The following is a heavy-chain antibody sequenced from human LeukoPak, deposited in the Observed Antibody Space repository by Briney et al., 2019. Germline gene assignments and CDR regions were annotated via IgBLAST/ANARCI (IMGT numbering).Heavy chain of an antibody. J-gene: IGHJ4*02. Sequence: SETLSLTCAVYGGSFSDYYWTWIRQPPGKGLQWIGEINHSGSTNYNPSLKCRVTISLDTSKNQFSLKLSSVTAADTAVYYCARGLPTVARKGLDYWGQGTLVTASS. CDR2: INHSGST. V-gene: IGHV4-34*01. CDR3: ARGLPTVARKGLDY. D-gene: IGHD4-23*01. CDR1: GGSFSDYY.